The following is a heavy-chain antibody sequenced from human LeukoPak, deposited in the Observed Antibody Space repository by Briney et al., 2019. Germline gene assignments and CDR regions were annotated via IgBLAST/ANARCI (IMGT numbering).Heavy chain of an antibody. Sequence: GGSLRLSCAASGFTFSSYGMHWVRQAPGKGLEWVAFIRYDGSDTYYADSVKGRFTISRDNSKNTLYLQMNSLRAEDTAVYYSSRTWLDYWGQGTLVTVSS. J-gene: IGHJ4*02. V-gene: IGHV3-30*02. CDR3: SRTWLDY. CDR1: GFTFSSYG. D-gene: IGHD3/OR15-3a*01. CDR2: IRYDGSDT.